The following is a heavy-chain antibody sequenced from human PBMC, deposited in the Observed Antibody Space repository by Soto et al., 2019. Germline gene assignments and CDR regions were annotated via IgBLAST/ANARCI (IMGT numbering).Heavy chain of an antibody. D-gene: IGHD3-3*01. Sequence: GGSLRLSCVASGFTFSSYAMSWVRQAPGKGLEWVSAISGSGGSTYYADSVKGRFTISRDNSKNTLYLQMNSLRAEDTAVYYCAKDLPYYDFWSGYPPHDAFDIWGQGTMVTVSS. CDR2: ISGSGGST. CDR3: AKDLPYYDFWSGYPPHDAFDI. CDR1: GFTFSSYA. J-gene: IGHJ3*02. V-gene: IGHV3-23*01.